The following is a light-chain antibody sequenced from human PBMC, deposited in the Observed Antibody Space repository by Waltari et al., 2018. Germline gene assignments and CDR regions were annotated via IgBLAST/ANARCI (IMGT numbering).Light chain of an antibody. J-gene: IGKJ2*01. CDR2: AAS. V-gene: IGKV1-39*01. CDR3: QQSYRTPYT. CDR1: KSISSY. Sequence: DIQMTQSPSSLSASVGERVTITCRASKSISSYLNWYQQKPGKAPKVLIYAASSLQSGFPSRFSGSGSGTDFTLTISSLQPEDFTTYYCQQSYRTPYTFGQGTKLQIK.